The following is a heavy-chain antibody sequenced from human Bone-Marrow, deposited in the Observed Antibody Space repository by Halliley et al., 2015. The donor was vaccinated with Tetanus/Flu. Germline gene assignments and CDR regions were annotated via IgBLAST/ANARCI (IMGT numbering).Heavy chain of an antibody. V-gene: IGHV1-69*15. Sequence: QVQLVQSGAEVKKPGSSVNVSCKASGGTFSSYAISWVRQAPGQGLEWMGRFIPIFGTSYYAQNFQGRVTITADESTNTAYMELSSLSSEDTAVYYRAGRHGDYGSDDGFAIWGQGTRVTVSS. CDR2: FIPIFGTS. CDR1: GGTFSSYA. J-gene: IGHJ3*02. D-gene: IGHD4-17*01. CDR3: AGRHGDYGSDDGFAI.